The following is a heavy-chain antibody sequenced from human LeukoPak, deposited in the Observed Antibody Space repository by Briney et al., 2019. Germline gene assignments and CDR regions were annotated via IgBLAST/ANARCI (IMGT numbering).Heavy chain of an antibody. Sequence: GGSLRLSCAASGFTFANSWIAWVRQAPGKGLEWVANIKQDGSTKHYADSLKSRFTISRDNPKNSLFLQMNNLRADDTAVFSCTIDTIGSLDYWGQGILVTVAS. V-gene: IGHV3-7*01. CDR1: GFTFANSW. J-gene: IGHJ4*02. CDR3: TIDTIGSLDY. D-gene: IGHD1-26*01. CDR2: IKQDGSTK.